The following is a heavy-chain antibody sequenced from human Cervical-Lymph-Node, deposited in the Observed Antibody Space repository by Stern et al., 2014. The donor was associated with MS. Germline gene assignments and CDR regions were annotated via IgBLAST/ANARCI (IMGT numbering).Heavy chain of an antibody. V-gene: IGHV1-2*02. CDR2: IYRHNGET. J-gene: IGHJ4*02. CDR1: GYNLRDYY. Sequence: QVQLVESGAEVKKPGASMKVSCKASGYNLRDYYMHWVRQAPGQGLEWVGWIYRHNGETNYARKFQGRVTMTRDTSISTVYMELSSLTSDDTAVYYCARGTSQGTSSLAYWGQGTLVTVSS. D-gene: IGHD6-6*01. CDR3: ARGTSQGTSSLAY.